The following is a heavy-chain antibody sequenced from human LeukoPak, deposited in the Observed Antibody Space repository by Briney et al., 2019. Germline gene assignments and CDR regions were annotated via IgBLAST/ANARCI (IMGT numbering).Heavy chain of an antibody. J-gene: IGHJ4*02. CDR1: GLTFSSYH. V-gene: IGHV3-48*01. D-gene: IGHD3-22*01. CDR3: ARAQYYSDSTGYYYLHY. Sequence: GGSLRLSCVGSGLTFSSYHMNWVRQAPGKGLEWVSYISSSSSTIYYADSVKGRFTISRDNAKNSLYLQTNSLRAEDTAVYYCARAQYYSDSTGYYYLHYWGQGTLVTVSS. CDR2: ISSSSSTI.